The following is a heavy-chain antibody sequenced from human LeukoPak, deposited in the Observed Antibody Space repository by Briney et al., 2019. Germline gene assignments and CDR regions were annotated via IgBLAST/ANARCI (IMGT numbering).Heavy chain of an antibody. CDR2: IIPIFGTA. CDR1: GGTFSSYA. D-gene: IGHD5-18*01. V-gene: IGHV1-69*01. CDR3: ARAPGGYTAMVTGWFDP. Sequence: GSSVKVSCKASGGTFSSYAISWVRQAPGQGLEWMGGIIPIFGTANYAQKFQGRVTITADESTSTAYMELSSLRSEDTAVYYCARAPGGYTAMVTGWFDPWGQGTLVTVSS. J-gene: IGHJ5*02.